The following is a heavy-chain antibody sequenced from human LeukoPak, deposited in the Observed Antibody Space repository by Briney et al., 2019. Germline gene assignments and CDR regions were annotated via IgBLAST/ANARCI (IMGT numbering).Heavy chain of an antibody. CDR2: IYSGGST. D-gene: IGHD1-14*01. Sequence: GGSLRLSCAASGFTVSSNYMSWVRQAPGKGLEWVSVIYSGGSTYYAVSVKGRFTISRDNSKNTLYLQMNSLRAEDTAVYYCAREPLGIPPFGYWGQGTLVTVSS. V-gene: IGHV3-66*02. J-gene: IGHJ4*02. CDR3: AREPLGIPPFGY. CDR1: GFTVSSNY.